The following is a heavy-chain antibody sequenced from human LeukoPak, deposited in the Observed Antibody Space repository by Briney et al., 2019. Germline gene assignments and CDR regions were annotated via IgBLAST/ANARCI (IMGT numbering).Heavy chain of an antibody. CDR1: GHTLTEIS. J-gene: IGHJ3*02. CDR3: VAHFDSSGPDAFDI. V-gene: IGHV1-24*01. Sequence: GASVTVSCKASGHTLTEISMHWVRQAPGKGFEWMGGVDPEDGETIYAQKFQGRVTMTDDPSTDTAYMELSSLRSEDTAVYYCVAHFDSSGPDAFDIWGQGTMVTVSS. CDR2: VDPEDGET. D-gene: IGHD3-22*01.